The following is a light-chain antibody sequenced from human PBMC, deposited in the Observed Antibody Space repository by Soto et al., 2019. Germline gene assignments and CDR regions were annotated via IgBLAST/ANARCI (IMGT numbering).Light chain of an antibody. CDR3: LQHNSYPWT. Sequence: DIQMTQSPSSLSASVGDRVTITCRASQGIRNGLGWYQQKPGKAPKRLIYAAFSLQGGVPSRFSGSGSGTEFPLTISSLQPEDFATYYCLQHNSYPWTFGQGTKVEIK. CDR2: AAF. CDR1: QGIRNG. V-gene: IGKV1-17*01. J-gene: IGKJ1*01.